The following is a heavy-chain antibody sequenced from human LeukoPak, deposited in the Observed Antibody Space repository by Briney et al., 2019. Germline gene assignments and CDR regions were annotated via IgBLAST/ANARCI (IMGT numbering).Heavy chain of an antibody. V-gene: IGHV3-21*01. CDR3: ARWADILTGLDY. D-gene: IGHD3-9*01. Sequence: PGGSLRLSCAASGFTFSSYSMNWVRQAPGKGLEWVSSTSSSSSYIYYADSVKGRFTISRDNAKNSLYLQMNSLRAEDTAVYYCARWADILTGLDYWGQGTLVTVSS. J-gene: IGHJ4*02. CDR1: GFTFSSYS. CDR2: TSSSSSYI.